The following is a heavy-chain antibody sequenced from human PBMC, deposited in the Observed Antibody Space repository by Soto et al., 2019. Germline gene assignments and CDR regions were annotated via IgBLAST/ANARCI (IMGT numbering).Heavy chain of an antibody. J-gene: IGHJ4*02. Sequence: PGESLKISCQGAGYSFSRYWIGWVRQMPGKGLEWMGVIYPGDSDTRYRPSFQGQVTISADKSISTAYLQWTSLRTSDNAIYYCALHNSGWDIGYWGQGTLVTVSS. CDR2: IYPGDSDT. D-gene: IGHD6-19*01. CDR3: ALHNSGWDIGY. V-gene: IGHV5-51*01. CDR1: GYSFSRYW.